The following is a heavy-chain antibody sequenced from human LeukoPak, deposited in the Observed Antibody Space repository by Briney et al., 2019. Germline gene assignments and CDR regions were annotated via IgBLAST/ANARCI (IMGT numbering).Heavy chain of an antibody. CDR3: AKDNFEYYDSSDY. D-gene: IGHD3-22*01. J-gene: IGHJ4*02. V-gene: IGHV3-23*01. Sequence: PGGSLRLSCAASGFTFSSYAMSWVRQAPGKGLEWFSAISGSGGSTYYADSVKGRFTISRDNSKNTLYLQMNSLRAEDTAVYYCAKDNFEYYDSSDYWGQGTLVTVSS. CDR2: ISGSGGST. CDR1: GFTFSSYA.